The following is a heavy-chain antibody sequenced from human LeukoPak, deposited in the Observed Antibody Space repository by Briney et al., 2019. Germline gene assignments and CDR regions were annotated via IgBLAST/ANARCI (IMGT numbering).Heavy chain of an antibody. CDR3: AKQGAVAVNFDY. J-gene: IGHJ4*02. D-gene: IGHD6-19*01. CDR2: ISGSGGST. Sequence: PGGSLRLSCAASGFTFSSYAMSWVRQAPGKGLEWVSGISGSGGSTYYADSVKGRFTISRDNSKNTLYLQMNSLRAEDTAVYYCAKQGAVAVNFDYWGQGTLVTVSS. V-gene: IGHV3-23*01. CDR1: GFTFSSYA.